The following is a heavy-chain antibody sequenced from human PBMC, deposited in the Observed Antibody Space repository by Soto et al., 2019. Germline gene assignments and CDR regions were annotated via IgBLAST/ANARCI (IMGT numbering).Heavy chain of an antibody. D-gene: IGHD3-22*01. CDR2: ISGSGGST. V-gene: IGHV3-23*01. Sequence: GGSLRLSCAASGFTFSSYAMSWVRQAPGKGLEWVSAISGSGGSTYYADSVKGRFTISRDNSKNTLYLQMNSLRAEDTAVYYCAKDQKPTYYYDGSGPKETDYWGQGTLVTVSS. CDR3: AKDQKPTYYYDGSGPKETDY. J-gene: IGHJ4*02. CDR1: GFTFSSYA.